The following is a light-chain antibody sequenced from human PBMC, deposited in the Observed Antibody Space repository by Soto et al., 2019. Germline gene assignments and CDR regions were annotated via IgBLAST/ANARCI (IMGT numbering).Light chain of an antibody. CDR2: SNN. CDR1: NSNIGPNT. V-gene: IGLV1-44*01. Sequence: QSVLTQPPSASGTPGQRVSISCSGSNSNIGPNTVNWYQQVPGSAPKLLIYSNNQRPSGVPGRFSDSKSGTSASLAISGLQSEDEALYYCAAWDDSLNGMVFDGGTKLTVL. CDR3: AAWDDSLNGMV. J-gene: IGLJ2*01.